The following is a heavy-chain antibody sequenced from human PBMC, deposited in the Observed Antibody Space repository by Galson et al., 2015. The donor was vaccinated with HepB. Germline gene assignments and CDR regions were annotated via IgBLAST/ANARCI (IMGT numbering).Heavy chain of an antibody. Sequence: SLRLSCAASGFTVSSNYMSWVRQAPGKGLEWVSVIYSGGSTYYADSVKGRFTISRDNSKNTLYLQMNSLRAEDTAVYYCARDSVTYYYYGMDVWGQGTTVTVSS. CDR3: ARDSVTYYYYGMDV. J-gene: IGHJ6*02. CDR1: GFTVSSNY. V-gene: IGHV3-66*02. CDR2: IYSGGST. D-gene: IGHD2-21*02.